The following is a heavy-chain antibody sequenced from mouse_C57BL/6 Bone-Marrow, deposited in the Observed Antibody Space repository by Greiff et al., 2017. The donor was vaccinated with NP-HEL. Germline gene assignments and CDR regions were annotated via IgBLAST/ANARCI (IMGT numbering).Heavy chain of an antibody. CDR2: ISSGSSTI. D-gene: IGHD1-3*01. V-gene: IGHV5-17*01. CDR1: GFTFSDYG. J-gene: IGHJ4*01. Sequence: EVQGVESGGGLVKPGGSLKLSCAASGFTFSDYGMHWVRQAPEKGLEWVAYISSGSSTIYYADTVKGRFTISRDNAKNTLFLQMTSLRSEDTAMYYCARRYRGLYYYAMDYWGKGTSVTVSS. CDR3: ARRYRGLYYYAMDY.